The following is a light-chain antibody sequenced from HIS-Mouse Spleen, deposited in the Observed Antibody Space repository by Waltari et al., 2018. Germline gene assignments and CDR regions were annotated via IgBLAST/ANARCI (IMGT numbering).Light chain of an antibody. J-gene: IGLJ2*01. CDR2: GKN. CDR3: NSRDSSGNHVV. Sequence: SSELTQDPAVSVALGQTVRITCQGDSLRSHYARWYQQRPGQAPVLVINGKNNRPSGIPDRFSGASSGNTASLTITGAEAEDEADYYCNSRDSSGNHVVFGGGTKLTVL. CDR1: SLRSHY. V-gene: IGLV3-19*01.